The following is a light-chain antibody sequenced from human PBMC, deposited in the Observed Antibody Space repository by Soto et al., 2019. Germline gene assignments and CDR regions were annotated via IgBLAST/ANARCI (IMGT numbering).Light chain of an antibody. CDR1: SSDIGAYNF. CDR2: DVN. J-gene: IGLJ2*01. CDR3: TSCTTSTTMI. Sequence: QSALTQPASVSGSPGQSITISCTGTSSDIGAYNFVSWYQQHPGKAPKLILYDVNIRPSGVSNRFSGSKSGNTASLTISGLQAEDEADYYCTSCTTSTTMIFGGGTKLNVL. V-gene: IGLV2-14*03.